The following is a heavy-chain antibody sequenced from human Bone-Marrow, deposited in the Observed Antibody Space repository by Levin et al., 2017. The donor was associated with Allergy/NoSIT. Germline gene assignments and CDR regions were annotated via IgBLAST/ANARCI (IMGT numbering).Heavy chain of an antibody. J-gene: IGHJ5*02. Sequence: HPGGSLRLSCAASGFAFNNNAMHWVRQAPGKGLEWVAVITYDGSNIYYADSVKGRFTISRDNPKNTMYLQMNSLRHEDTGVYYCVRDGSRVNWFDAWGQGTLVTVSS. CDR3: VRDGSRVNWFDA. D-gene: IGHD2-2*03. V-gene: IGHV3-30-3*01. CDR1: GFAFNNNA. CDR2: ITYDGSNI.